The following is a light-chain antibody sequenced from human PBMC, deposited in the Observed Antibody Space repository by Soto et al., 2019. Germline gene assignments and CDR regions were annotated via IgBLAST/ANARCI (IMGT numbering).Light chain of an antibody. CDR2: EVS. J-gene: IGLJ1*01. Sequence: QSALTQPASVSGSPGQSITISCTGTSSDVGGYNYVSWYQQHPGKAPKLMMYEVSNRPSGVSNRFSGSKSGNTASLTISGLQVEDEGDNYCSSYTSSSTLEGVFGTGTKVTVL. CDR3: SSYTSSSTLEGV. CDR1: SSDVGGYNY. V-gene: IGLV2-14*01.